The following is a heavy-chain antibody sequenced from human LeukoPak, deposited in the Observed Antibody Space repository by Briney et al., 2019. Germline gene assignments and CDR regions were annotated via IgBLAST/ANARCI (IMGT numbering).Heavy chain of an antibody. CDR3: AREGGLENKYYYYYYMDV. J-gene: IGHJ6*03. CDR1: GFTFSSYW. D-gene: IGHD2/OR15-2a*01. V-gene: IGHV3-7*01. CDR2: IKQDGSEK. Sequence: PGGSLRLSCAASGFTFSSYWMSWVRRAPGKGLEWVANIKQDGSEKYYVDSVKGRSTISRDNAKNSLYLQMNCLRAEDTAVYYCAREGGLENKYYYYYYMDVWGKGTTVTVSS.